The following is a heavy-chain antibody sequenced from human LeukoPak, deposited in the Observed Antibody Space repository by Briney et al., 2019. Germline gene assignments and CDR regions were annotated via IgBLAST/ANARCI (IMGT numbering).Heavy chain of an antibody. CDR2: IIPFLHIA. CDR3: AKDGEYYDILTGYLDY. D-gene: IGHD3-9*01. Sequence: ASVKVSCKASGDTFSSYAISWVRQAPGQGLEWMGRIIPFLHIANYTQKFQGRVTITADKSTSTAYMVLSSLRSEDTAVYYCAKDGEYYDILTGYLDYWGQGTLVTVSS. V-gene: IGHV1-69*04. J-gene: IGHJ4*02. CDR1: GDTFSSYA.